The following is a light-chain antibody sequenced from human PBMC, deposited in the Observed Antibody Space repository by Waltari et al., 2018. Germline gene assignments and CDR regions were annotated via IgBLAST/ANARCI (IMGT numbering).Light chain of an antibody. V-gene: IGLV2-23*01. Sequence: QSALTQPASVSGSPGQSITISCTGSTSDVGGYNLVSWYRQFPNKAPQLIIYEGTRRPTGVSSRFSASKSGNTASLTSSGLQAEDEALYFCTSYARSDNSVLFGGETQLSVL. J-gene: IGLJ2*01. CDR1: TSDVGGYNL. CDR3: TSYARSDNSVL. CDR2: EGT.